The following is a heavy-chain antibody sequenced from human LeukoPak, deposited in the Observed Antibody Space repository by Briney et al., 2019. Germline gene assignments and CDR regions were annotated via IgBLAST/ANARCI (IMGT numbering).Heavy chain of an antibody. Sequence: SETLSLTCTVSGYSISSGYYWGWIRQPPGKGLEWIGYIYYSGSTNYNPSLKSRVTISVDTSKNQFSLKVSSVTAADTAVYYCARGDCSSTICYSPMDVWGKGTTVTVSS. CDR2: IYYSGST. CDR3: ARGDCSSTICYSPMDV. J-gene: IGHJ6*03. D-gene: IGHD2-2*01. V-gene: IGHV4-38-2*02. CDR1: GYSISSGYY.